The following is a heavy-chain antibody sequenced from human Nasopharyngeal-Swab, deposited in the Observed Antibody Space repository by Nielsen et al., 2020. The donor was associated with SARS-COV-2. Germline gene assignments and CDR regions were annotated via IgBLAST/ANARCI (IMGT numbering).Heavy chain of an antibody. J-gene: IGHJ4*02. V-gene: IGHV5-51*01. Sequence: KVSCKGSGYSFTSYWIGWVRQMPGKGLEWMGIIYPGDSDTRYSPSFQGQVTISADKSISTAYLQWSSLKASDTAMYYCARGLIAAAGIFDYWGQGTLVTVSS. CDR1: GYSFTSYW. D-gene: IGHD6-13*01. CDR2: IYPGDSDT. CDR3: ARGLIAAAGIFDY.